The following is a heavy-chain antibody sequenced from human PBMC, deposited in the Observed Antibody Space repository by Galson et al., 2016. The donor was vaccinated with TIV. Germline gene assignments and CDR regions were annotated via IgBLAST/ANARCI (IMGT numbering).Heavy chain of an antibody. Sequence: LRLSCAASGLIVTDNSMTWVRQAPGKGLEWVALIYDDGKKMYADSVQGRFTISRDSSKNVLYLQMTSLRGEDMAVYFCARDRRHCGNECFLRYYYGRDVWGQGTTVTVSS. CDR3: ARDRRHCGNECFLRYYYGRDV. V-gene: IGHV3-66*02. J-gene: IGHJ6*02. CDR1: GLIVTDNS. D-gene: IGHD2-21*01. CDR2: IYDDGKK.